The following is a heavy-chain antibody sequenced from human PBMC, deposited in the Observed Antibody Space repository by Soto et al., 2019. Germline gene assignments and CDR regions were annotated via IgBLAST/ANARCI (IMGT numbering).Heavy chain of an antibody. J-gene: IGHJ4*02. CDR3: ARAWLRFSLDY. Sequence: TLSLTCAVYGGSFSGYYWSWIRQPPGKGLEWIGEINHSGSTNYNPSLKSRVTISVDTSKNQFSLKLSSVTAADTAVYYCARAWLRFSLDYWGQGTLVTVSS. CDR2: INHSGST. CDR1: GGSFSGYY. V-gene: IGHV4-34*01. D-gene: IGHD5-12*01.